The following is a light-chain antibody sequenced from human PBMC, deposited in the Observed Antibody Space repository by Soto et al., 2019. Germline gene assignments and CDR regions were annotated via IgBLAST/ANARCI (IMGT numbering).Light chain of an antibody. CDR3: SSYTSSSTNV. Sequence: QSVLTQPPSASGTPGQRVTISCSGSSSNIGSKYVCWYQRLPGTAPKLLIYSNDQRPSGVPDRFSGSKSGTSASLAISGLRSEDEADYYCSSYTSSSTNVFGTGTKVTVL. V-gene: IGLV1-47*02. J-gene: IGLJ1*01. CDR2: SND. CDR1: SSNIGSKY.